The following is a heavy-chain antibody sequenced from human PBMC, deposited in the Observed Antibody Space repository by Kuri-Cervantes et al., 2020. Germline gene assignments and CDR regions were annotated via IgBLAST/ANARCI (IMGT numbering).Heavy chain of an antibody. D-gene: IGHD2-2*01. CDR3: ARVDVPRRSSTACYAFDI. Sequence: ESLKISCAVYGGSFSGYYWSWIRQPLGKGLEWIGDIHQSGSTTYNPSLKSRVTISVDTSKNQFSLRLDSVTAADSAVYYCARVDVPRRSSTACYAFDIWGQGTMVTVSS. CDR1: GGSFSGYY. V-gene: IGHV4-34*01. CDR2: IHQSGST. J-gene: IGHJ3*02.